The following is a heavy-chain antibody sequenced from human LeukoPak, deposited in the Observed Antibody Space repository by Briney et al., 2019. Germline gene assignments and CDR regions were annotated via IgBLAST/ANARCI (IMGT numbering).Heavy chain of an antibody. Sequence: GESLKISCKGSGYSFTKYWIGWVRQMPGKGLEWMGLIYPGDSDTRYSPSFQGQVTISVDKSISTAYLQWSTLKASDTAMYYCAAFAAVAPGAFDIWGLGTMVTVSS. V-gene: IGHV5-51*01. CDR2: IYPGDSDT. D-gene: IGHD3-3*02. CDR3: AAFAAVAPGAFDI. CDR1: GYSFTKYW. J-gene: IGHJ3*02.